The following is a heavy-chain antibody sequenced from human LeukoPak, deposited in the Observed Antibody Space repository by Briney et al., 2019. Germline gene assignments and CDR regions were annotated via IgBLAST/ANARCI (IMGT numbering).Heavy chain of an antibody. V-gene: IGHV1-69*05. CDR3: GSATDVPGYYYYYYMDV. CDR1: GGTFSSYA. Sequence: VSSLKISCKTSGGTFSSYAISWVRQAPGQRLEWMGGIIPIFGTANYAHKFHSRVTIITGESTSTAYSQLRSLGTADTAVYYCGSATDVPGYYYYYYMDVWGKGPTVTVSS. D-gene: IGHD2-15*01. J-gene: IGHJ6*03. CDR2: IIPIFGTA.